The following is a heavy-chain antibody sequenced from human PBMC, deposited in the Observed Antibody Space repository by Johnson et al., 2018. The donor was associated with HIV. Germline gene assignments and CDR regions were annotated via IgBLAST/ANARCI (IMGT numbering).Heavy chain of an antibody. D-gene: IGHD3-16*02. J-gene: IGHJ3*02. CDR2: IYSGGST. CDR1: GFTVSSNY. CDR3: ARVVMITFGGVIALDAFDI. Sequence: VQLVESGGGLVQPGGSLRLSCAASGFTVSSNYMSWVRQAPGKGLEWVSVIYSGGSTYYADSVKGSFTISRDNAKNSLYLQLNSLRAEDTAIYYCARVVMITFGGVIALDAFDIWGQGTMVTVSS. V-gene: IGHV3-66*01.